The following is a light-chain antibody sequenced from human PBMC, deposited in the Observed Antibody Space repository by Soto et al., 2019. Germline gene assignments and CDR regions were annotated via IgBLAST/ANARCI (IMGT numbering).Light chain of an antibody. CDR3: HQYKNYPWT. J-gene: IGKJ1*01. CDR1: QSNSSW. V-gene: IGKV1-5*01. CDR2: DAS. Sequence: DIQITQSPSTLSASVGDRVTITCRPSQSNSSWLAWYQQKPGKGPILLIYDASSLESGVPSRFSGSGSGTEFSLTISSLQPDDFATYYCHQYKNYPWTFGQGTKVDIK.